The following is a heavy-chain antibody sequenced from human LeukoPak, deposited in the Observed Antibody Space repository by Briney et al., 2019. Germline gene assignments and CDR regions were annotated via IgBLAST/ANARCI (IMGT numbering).Heavy chain of an antibody. D-gene: IGHD2-2*01. Sequence: SETLSLTCAVYGGSFSGYYWSWIRQPPGKGLEWIGEINHSGSTNYNPSLKSRVTISVDTSKNQFSLKLSSVTAADTAVYYCAITVVPAATYYYYYMDVWGKGTTVTVSS. CDR3: AITVVPAATYYYYYMDV. CDR2: INHSGST. V-gene: IGHV4-34*01. CDR1: GGSFSGYY. J-gene: IGHJ6*03.